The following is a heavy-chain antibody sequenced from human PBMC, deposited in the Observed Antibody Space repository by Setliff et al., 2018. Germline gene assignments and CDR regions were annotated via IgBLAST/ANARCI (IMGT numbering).Heavy chain of an antibody. J-gene: IGHJ6*02. D-gene: IGHD2-21*01. CDR1: GDSLSDYY. Sequence: SETLSLTCAVYGDSLSDYYWSWIRQAPGKGPEWIEEINHRGSTNYSPSLRSRVSMSLDTSKRQVSLNLNSVTAADTGVYYCATRTFAVIPHSGLGLDYFYGMDVWGRGTTVTVSS. CDR2: INHRGST. CDR3: ATRTFAVIPHSGLGLDYFYGMDV. V-gene: IGHV4-34*01.